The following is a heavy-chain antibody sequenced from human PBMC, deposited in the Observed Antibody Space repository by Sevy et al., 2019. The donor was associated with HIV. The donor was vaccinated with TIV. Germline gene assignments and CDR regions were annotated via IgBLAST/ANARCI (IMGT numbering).Heavy chain of an antibody. J-gene: IGHJ4*02. CDR2: IKQDGSEK. V-gene: IGHV3-7*01. Sequence: GGSLRLSCAASGFTFSSYWMSWVRQAPGKGLEGVANIKQDGSEKYYVDSVKGRFTISRDNAKNSLYLQMNSLRTEEIAVYCCAGDVLGSRYDSSDYSDYWGQGTLVTVSS. D-gene: IGHD3-22*01. CDR3: AGDVLGSRYDSSDYSDY. CDR1: GFTFSSYW.